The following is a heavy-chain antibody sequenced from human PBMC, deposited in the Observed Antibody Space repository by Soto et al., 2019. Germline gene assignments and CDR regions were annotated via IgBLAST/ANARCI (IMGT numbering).Heavy chain of an antibody. CDR3: AKDLLGYCSSTTCSFDY. D-gene: IGHD2-2*01. CDR2: ISGSGDST. CDR1: GFTFSSYG. Sequence: GSLRLSCAASGFTFSSYGMSWVRQAPGKGLEWVSAISGSGDSTKYADSVKGRFTISRDNSKNTLYLQINSLRAEDTAVYYCAKDLLGYCSSTTCSFDYCGQGTLVTVSS. J-gene: IGHJ4*02. V-gene: IGHV3-23*01.